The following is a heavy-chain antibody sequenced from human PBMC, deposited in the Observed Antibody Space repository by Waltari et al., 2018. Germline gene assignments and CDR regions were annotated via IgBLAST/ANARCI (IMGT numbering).Heavy chain of an antibody. V-gene: IGHV1-18*01. D-gene: IGHD3-3*01. J-gene: IGHJ4*02. CDR1: GYTFTSYG. Sequence: QVQLVQSGAEVKKPGASVKVSCKASGYTFTSYGISWVRQAPGQGLEWMGWIIAYNGNTNYAQKLQGRVTMTTDTSTSTAYMELRSLRSDDTAVYYCARDGDYDFWSGYIPYYFDYWGQGTLVTVSS. CDR2: IIAYNGNT. CDR3: ARDGDYDFWSGYIPYYFDY.